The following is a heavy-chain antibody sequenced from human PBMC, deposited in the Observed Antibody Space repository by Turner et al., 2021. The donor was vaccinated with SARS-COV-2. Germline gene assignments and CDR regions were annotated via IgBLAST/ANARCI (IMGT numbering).Heavy chain of an antibody. CDR2: IYYSGST. J-gene: IGHJ5*02. CDR1: GGSISSSSYY. Sequence: QLQLQESGPGLVKPSETLSLTCTISGGSISSSSYYWGWIRQPPGKGLEWIGSIYYSGSTYYNPSLKSRVTIAVDTSKNQFSLKLSSVTAAYTAVYYCARPNTYYYGSGDSHGKSHNWFDPWGQGTLVTVSS. CDR3: ARPNTYYYGSGDSHGKSHNWFDP. V-gene: IGHV4-39*01. D-gene: IGHD3-10*01.